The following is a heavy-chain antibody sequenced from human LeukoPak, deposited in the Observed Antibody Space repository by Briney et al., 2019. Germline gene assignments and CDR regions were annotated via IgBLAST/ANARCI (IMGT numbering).Heavy chain of an antibody. D-gene: IGHD3-22*01. J-gene: IGHJ4*02. CDR3: ARHQYYYDSSGYLNPSYYFDY. Sequence: SETLSLTCTVSGGSISSSSYYWGWIRQPPGKGLEWIGSIYYSGSTYYNPSLKSRVTISVDTSKNQFPLKLSSVTAADTAVYYCARHQYYYDSSGYLNPSYYFDYWGQGTLVTVSS. V-gene: IGHV4-39*01. CDR2: IYYSGST. CDR1: GGSISSSSYY.